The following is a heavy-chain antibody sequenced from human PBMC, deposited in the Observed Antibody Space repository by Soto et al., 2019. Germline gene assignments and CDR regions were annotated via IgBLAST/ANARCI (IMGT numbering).Heavy chain of an antibody. CDR2: IIPSVGRT. V-gene: IGHV1-46*01. CDR1: GYTFTSYA. J-gene: IGHJ6*04. Sequence: ASVKVSCKASGYTFTSYAMHWVRQAPGQGLEWMGIIIPSVGRTNYAQKFQDRVTMTGDTSTSTAYIELSSLRSEDTAVYYCARARDMDVGGKGTTVTVSS. CDR3: ARARDMDV.